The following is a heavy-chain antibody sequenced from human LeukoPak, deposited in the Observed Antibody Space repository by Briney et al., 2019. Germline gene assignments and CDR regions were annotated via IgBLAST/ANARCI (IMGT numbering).Heavy chain of an antibody. CDR2: ISYDGSNK. J-gene: IGHJ4*02. D-gene: IGHD6-13*01. CDR3: AKDAQEPAAGNFDY. Sequence: GGSLRLSCAASGFTFSSYAMHWVRQAPGKGLEWVAVISYDGSNKYYADSVKGRFTISRDNSKNTLYLQMNSLRAEDTAVYYCAKDAQEPAAGNFDYWGQGTLVTVSS. CDR1: GFTFSSYA. V-gene: IGHV3-30-3*01.